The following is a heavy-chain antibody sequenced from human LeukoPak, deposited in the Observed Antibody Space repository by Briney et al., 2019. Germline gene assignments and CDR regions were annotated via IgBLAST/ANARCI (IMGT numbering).Heavy chain of an antibody. D-gene: IGHD1-1*01. V-gene: IGHV4-31*03. J-gene: IGHJ6*02. CDR3: ARDSLPSGTYGMDV. CDR2: IYYSGST. Sequence: SETLSLTCTVSGGSISSGGYYWSWIRQHPGKGLGWIGYIYYSGSTSYNPSLKSRVTISVDTSKNQFSLKLSSVTAADTAVYYCARDSLPSGTYGMDVWGQGTTVTVSS. CDR1: GGSISSGGYY.